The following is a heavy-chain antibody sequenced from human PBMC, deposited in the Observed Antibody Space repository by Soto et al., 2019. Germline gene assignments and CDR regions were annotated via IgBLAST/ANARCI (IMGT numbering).Heavy chain of an antibody. D-gene: IGHD2-15*01. V-gene: IGHV3-23*01. CDR2: ISGSGGST. J-gene: IGHJ4*02. CDR1: GFTFSSYA. Sequence: EVQLLESGGGLVQPGGSLRLSCATSGFTFSSYAMSWVRQAPGKGLEWVSTISGSGGSTNYADSVKGRFTISRDNSKNTLYLQMNSLRAEDTAVYYCAKDEGGYCSGGSCHPDYWGQGTLVTVSS. CDR3: AKDEGGYCSGGSCHPDY.